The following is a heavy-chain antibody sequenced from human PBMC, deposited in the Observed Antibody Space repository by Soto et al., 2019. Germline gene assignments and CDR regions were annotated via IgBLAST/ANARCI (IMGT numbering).Heavy chain of an antibody. CDR2: IYYSGST. CDR1: GGSISSRTYY. D-gene: IGHD4-4*01. CDR3: ASLSIRPPNYYYYGMDV. V-gene: IGHV4-39*01. J-gene: IGHJ6*02. Sequence: SETLSLTCTVSGGSISSRTYYWGWIRQPPGKGLEWIGSIYYSGSTYYNPSLRSRVTISVDTSKNQFSLKLSSVTAADTAVYYCASLSIRPPNYYYYGMDVWGQGTTVTV.